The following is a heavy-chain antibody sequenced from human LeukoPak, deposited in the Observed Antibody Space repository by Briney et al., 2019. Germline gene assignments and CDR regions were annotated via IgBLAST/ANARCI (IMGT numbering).Heavy chain of an antibody. CDR2: IYTSGST. V-gene: IGHV4-61*02. J-gene: IGHJ4*02. D-gene: IGHD3-3*01. Sequence: SETLTLTCTVSGGSISSGSYYWSWIRQPAGKGLEWIGRIYTSGSTNYNPSLKSRVTISVDMSKNQFSLKLSSVTAADTAVYYCARAPSFDFWSGYFFDYWGQGTLVTVSS. CDR3: ARAPSFDFWSGYFFDY. CDR1: GGSISSGSYY.